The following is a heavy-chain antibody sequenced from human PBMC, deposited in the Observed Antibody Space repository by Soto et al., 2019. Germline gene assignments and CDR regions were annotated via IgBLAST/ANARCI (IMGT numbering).Heavy chain of an antibody. Sequence: GSLRLSCSASGFTFSSYAMHWVRQAPGKGLEYVSAISSNGGSTYYADSVKGRFTISRDNSKNTLYLQMSSLRAEDTAVYYCARSSMVPVDYFDFWGQGTVVTVSS. D-gene: IGHD3-10*01. CDR2: ISSNGGST. J-gene: IGHJ4*02. V-gene: IGHV3-64D*06. CDR1: GFTFSSYA. CDR3: ARSSMVPVDYFDF.